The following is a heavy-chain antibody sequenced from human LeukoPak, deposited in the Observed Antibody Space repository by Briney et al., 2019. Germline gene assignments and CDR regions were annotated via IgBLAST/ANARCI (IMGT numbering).Heavy chain of an antibody. CDR1: GGSVSSGSYY. V-gene: IGHV4-61*01. CDR2: IYYSGST. Sequence: PSETLSLTCTVSGGSVSSGSYYWTWIRQPPGKGLEWIGLIYYSGSTNYNPSLKSRVTISVDAPKNQFSLRLSSVTAADTAVYYCARVIVGVTIPLYYFDYWGQGTLVTVSS. D-gene: IGHD1-26*01. CDR3: ARVIVGVTIPLYYFDY. J-gene: IGHJ4*02.